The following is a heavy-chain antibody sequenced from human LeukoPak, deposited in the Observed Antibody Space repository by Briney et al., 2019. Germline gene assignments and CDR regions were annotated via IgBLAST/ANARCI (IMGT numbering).Heavy chain of an antibody. V-gene: IGHV3-33*01. J-gene: IGHJ4*02. D-gene: IGHD6-13*01. CDR3: ARYRAAPNYFDF. CDR2: IWFDGSDK. CDR1: GFAFSNYG. Sequence: GGSLRLSCAASGFAFSNYGMHWVRQAPGKGLEWVAVIWFDGSDKYYVDSVKGRSTISRDNSKNTLYLQMNSLRAEDTAVYYCARYRAAPNYFDFWGQGTLVTVSS.